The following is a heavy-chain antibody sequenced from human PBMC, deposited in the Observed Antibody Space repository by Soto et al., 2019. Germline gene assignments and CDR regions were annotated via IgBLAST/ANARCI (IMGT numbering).Heavy chain of an antibody. CDR1: GFTFSSYA. CDR2: ISGSGGST. D-gene: IGHD3-3*01. Sequence: GGSLRLSCAASGFTFSSYAMSWVRQAPGKGLEWVSAISGSGGSTYYADSVKGRFTISRDNSKNTLYLQMNSLRAEDTAVYYCARDRGDFWSGYYYGMDVWGQGTTVTVSS. J-gene: IGHJ6*02. V-gene: IGHV3-23*01. CDR3: ARDRGDFWSGYYYGMDV.